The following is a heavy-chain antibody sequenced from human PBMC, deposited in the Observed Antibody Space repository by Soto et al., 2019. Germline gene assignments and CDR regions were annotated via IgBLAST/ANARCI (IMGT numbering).Heavy chain of an antibody. CDR2: IIPIFGTA. V-gene: IGHV1-69*13. J-gene: IGHJ6*02. CDR3: AGYCSSSICPEDHYFALEV. Sequence: SVKVSCKASGGTFSSYAISWVRQAPGQGLEWMGGIIPIFGTANYAQKFQGRVTITADESTSTAYMELSSVSAPDTARYFCAGYCSSSICPEDHYFALEVWGQGTTVTVSS. CDR1: GGTFSSYA. D-gene: IGHD2-2*01.